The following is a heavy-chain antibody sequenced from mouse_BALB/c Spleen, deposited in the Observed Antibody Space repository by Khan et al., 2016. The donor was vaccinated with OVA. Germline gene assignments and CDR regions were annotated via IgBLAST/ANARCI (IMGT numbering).Heavy chain of an antibody. CDR2: ISTGGSYT. CDR1: GFTFSTYG. J-gene: IGHJ3*01. Sequence: EVELVESGGDLVKPGGSLKLSCAASGFTFSTYGMSWVRQTPDKRLAWVATISTGGSYTYYPDSVKGRFTISRANAKNTLYLQMSSLKSEDTAMFYCARLAYYYDSEGFAYWGQGTLVTVSA. D-gene: IGHD1-1*01. V-gene: IGHV5-6*01. CDR3: ARLAYYYDSEGFAY.